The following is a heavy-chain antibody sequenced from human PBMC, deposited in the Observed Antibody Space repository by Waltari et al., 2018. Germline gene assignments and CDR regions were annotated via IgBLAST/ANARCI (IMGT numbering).Heavy chain of an antibody. Sequence: ETQLLESGGVFVQPGGSLRLSCGAPRLTLRPSWMDWVRQAPGKGLVWVSLISSETSKIAYADSVKGRFTISRDNAMNTLYLQMSSLRVEDTAVYYCARDAGWGRMDVWGQGTTVTVSS. D-gene: IGHD3-10*01. J-gene: IGHJ6*02. CDR2: ISSETSKI. CDR1: RLTLRPSW. CDR3: ARDAGWGRMDV. V-gene: IGHV3-74*01.